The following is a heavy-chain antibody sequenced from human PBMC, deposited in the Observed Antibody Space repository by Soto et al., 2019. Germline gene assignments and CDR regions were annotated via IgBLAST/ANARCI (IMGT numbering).Heavy chain of an antibody. CDR2: ISSSSSYI. CDR3: ARGPSAAGAYNWFDH. V-gene: IGHV3-21*01. Sequence: GGSLRLSCAASGFTFSSYSMNWVRQAPGKGLEWVSSISSSSSYIYYADSVKGRFTISRDNAKNSLYLQMNSLRAEDTAVYYCARGPSAAGAYNWFDHWGQGTLVTVSS. D-gene: IGHD6-13*01. CDR1: GFTFSSYS. J-gene: IGHJ5*02.